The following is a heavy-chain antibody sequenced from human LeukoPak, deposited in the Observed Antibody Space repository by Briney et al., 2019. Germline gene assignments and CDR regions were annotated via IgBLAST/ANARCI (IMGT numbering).Heavy chain of an antibody. V-gene: IGHV3-30*18. Sequence: GGSLRLSCAASGFTFSTYGMHWVRQAPGKGLEWLAVMSSDGSDIYYADSVKGRFTISSDNSKNTLYLQMNSLRAEDTAVYYCSKTIAVADPTDYWGQGTLVTVSS. CDR2: MSSDGSDI. CDR1: GFTFSTYG. D-gene: IGHD6-19*01. J-gene: IGHJ4*02. CDR3: SKTIAVADPTDY.